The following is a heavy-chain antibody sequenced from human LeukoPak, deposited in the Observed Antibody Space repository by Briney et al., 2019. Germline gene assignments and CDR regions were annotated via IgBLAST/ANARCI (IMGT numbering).Heavy chain of an antibody. D-gene: IGHD3-3*01. Sequence: SETLSLTCTVSGGSISSYYWSWIRQPPGKGLEWIGCIYYSGSTNYNPSLKSRVTISVDTSKNQFSLKLSSVTAADTAVYYCAREIVLADFWSGYYTTSYYMDVWGKGTTVTVSS. V-gene: IGHV4-59*01. CDR3: AREIVLADFWSGYYTTSYYMDV. CDR2: IYYSGST. J-gene: IGHJ6*03. CDR1: GGSISSYY.